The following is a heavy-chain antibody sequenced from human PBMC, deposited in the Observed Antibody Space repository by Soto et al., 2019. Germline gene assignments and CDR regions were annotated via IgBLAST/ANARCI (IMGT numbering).Heavy chain of an antibody. CDR3: ARREGIVVVPAAMKDLYYYGMDV. D-gene: IGHD2-2*01. CDR1: GGTFSSYT. Sequence: SVKVSCKASGGTFSSYTISWVRQAPGQGLEWMGRIIPILGIANYAQKFQGRVTITADKSTSTAYMELSSLRSEDTAVYYCARREGIVVVPAAMKDLYYYGMDVWGQGTTVTVS. CDR2: IIPILGIA. V-gene: IGHV1-69*02. J-gene: IGHJ6*02.